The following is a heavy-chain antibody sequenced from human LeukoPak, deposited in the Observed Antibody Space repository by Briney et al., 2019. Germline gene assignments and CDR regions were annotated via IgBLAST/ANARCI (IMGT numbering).Heavy chain of an antibody. V-gene: IGHV3-30*19. Sequence: GGSLRLSCAASGFAFTRHAMHWVRQAPGKGLEWVAYIYYDGIDKNYADTVKGRFTISRDNSKNTLYLQMNSLRAEDTAVYYCARTLVVVMYYGMDVWGQGTTVTVSS. CDR3: ARTLVVVMYYGMDV. J-gene: IGHJ6*02. CDR2: IYYDGIDK. D-gene: IGHD3-22*01. CDR1: GFAFTRHA.